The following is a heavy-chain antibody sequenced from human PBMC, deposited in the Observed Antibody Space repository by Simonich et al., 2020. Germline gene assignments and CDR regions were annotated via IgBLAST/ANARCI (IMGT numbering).Heavy chain of an antibody. D-gene: IGHD2-2*01. CDR3: AGGVYCSSTSCSTYYYYGMDV. CDR1: GFTFSSYS. CDR2: ISSSSSNI. Sequence: EVQLVESGGGLVKPGGSLRLSCAASGFTFSSYSMNWVRQAPGKGLECVSSISSSSSNIYYAESGKGRFTISKDNAKNSLYLQMNSLRAEDTAVYYCAGGVYCSSTSCSTYYYYGMDVWGQGTTVTVSS. J-gene: IGHJ6*02. V-gene: IGHV3-21*01.